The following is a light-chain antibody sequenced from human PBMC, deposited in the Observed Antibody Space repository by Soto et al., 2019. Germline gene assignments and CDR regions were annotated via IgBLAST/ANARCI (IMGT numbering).Light chain of an antibody. Sequence: EIVMTQSPASLSVSPVERATLSCRASQSVNSHLAWYLQKPGQVPRLLIYESSTRATGIPARFSGSGSGTEFTLTISSLQSEDFAVYYCQLYNRWPLTFGQGTMVEIK. CDR1: QSVNSH. CDR2: ESS. J-gene: IGKJ1*01. V-gene: IGKV3-15*01. CDR3: QLYNRWPLT.